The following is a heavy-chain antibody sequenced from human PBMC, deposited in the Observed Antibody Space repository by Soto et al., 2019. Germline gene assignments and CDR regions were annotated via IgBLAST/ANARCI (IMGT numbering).Heavy chain of an antibody. J-gene: IGHJ4*02. CDR3: ARAYYFGSGTSYTLYY. CDR2: ISDDGVSK. V-gene: IGHV3-30*03. D-gene: IGHD3-10*01. Sequence: VAVISDDGVSKYYADSVQGRFTISRDNSESAVFLQMNSLRPDDTALYFCARAYYFGSGTSYTLYYWGQGTQVTVSS.